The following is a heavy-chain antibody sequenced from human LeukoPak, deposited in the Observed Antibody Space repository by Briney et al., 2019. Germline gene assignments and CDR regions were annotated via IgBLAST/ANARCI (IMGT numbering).Heavy chain of an antibody. CDR2: IYYSGST. V-gene: IGHV4-30-4*01. D-gene: IGHD6-13*01. CDR3: ASTSSSWGAYFDY. CDR1: GGSISSGDYY. Sequence: SETLSLTCTVSGGSISSGDYYWSWIRQPPGKGLEWIGYIYYSGSTNYNPSLKSRVTISVDTSKNQFSLKLSSVTAADTAVYYCASTSSSWGAYFDYWGQGTLVTVSS. J-gene: IGHJ4*02.